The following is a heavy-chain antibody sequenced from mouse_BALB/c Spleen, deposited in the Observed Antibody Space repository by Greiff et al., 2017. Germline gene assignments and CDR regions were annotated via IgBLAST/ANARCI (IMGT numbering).Heavy chain of an antibody. V-gene: IGHV3-2*02. CDR2: ISYSGST. Sequence: EVKLVESGPGLVKPSQSLSLTCTVTGYSITSDYAWNWIRQFPGNKLEWMGYISYSGSTSYNPSLKSRISITRDTSKNQFFLQLNSVTTEDTATYYCARSGGGNYFDYWGQGTTLTVSS. CDR1: GYSITSDYA. CDR3: ARSGGGNYFDY. J-gene: IGHJ2*01. D-gene: IGHD1-1*02.